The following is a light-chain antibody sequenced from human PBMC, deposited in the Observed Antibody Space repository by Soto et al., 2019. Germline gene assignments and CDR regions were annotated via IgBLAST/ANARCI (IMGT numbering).Light chain of an antibody. CDR2: GAS. Sequence: EIVMTQSPAILSVSPGERATLSCRASQSVSSNLAWYQQKPGQAPRLLIYGASTRATGIPARFSGSGSGTEFTLTISSLQSEDFAVYYCQHYNNWPPLTFGQGTKVEIK. CDR1: QSVSSN. V-gene: IGKV3-15*01. CDR3: QHYNNWPPLT. J-gene: IGKJ1*01.